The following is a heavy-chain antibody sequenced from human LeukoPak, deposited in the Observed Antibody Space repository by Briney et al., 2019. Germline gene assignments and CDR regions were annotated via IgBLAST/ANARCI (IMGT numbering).Heavy chain of an antibody. Sequence: PGGSLRLSCAASGFTFSSYGMHWVRQAPGKGLEWVAVISYDGSNKYYADSVKGRFTISGDNSKNTLYLQMNSLRAEDTAVYYCAKGIAVAGVGVYWGQGTLVTVSS. CDR1: GFTFSSYG. CDR3: AKGIAVAGVGVY. CDR2: ISYDGSNK. V-gene: IGHV3-30*18. J-gene: IGHJ4*02. D-gene: IGHD6-19*01.